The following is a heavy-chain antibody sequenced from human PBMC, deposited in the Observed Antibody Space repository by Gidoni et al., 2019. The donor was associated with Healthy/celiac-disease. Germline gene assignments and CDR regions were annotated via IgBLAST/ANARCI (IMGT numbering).Heavy chain of an antibody. CDR1: GGSISSGGYY. J-gene: IGHJ5*02. V-gene: IGHV4-31*03. Sequence: QVQLQESGPGLVKPSQTLSLTCTVSGGSISSGGYYWSWIRQHPGKGLAWIGYIYYSGSTYYNPSLKSRVTISVDTSKNQFSLKLSSVTAADTAVYYCARDAGIAVAGTHPRWFDPWGQGTLVTVSS. CDR2: IYYSGST. CDR3: ARDAGIAVAGTHPRWFDP. D-gene: IGHD6-19*01.